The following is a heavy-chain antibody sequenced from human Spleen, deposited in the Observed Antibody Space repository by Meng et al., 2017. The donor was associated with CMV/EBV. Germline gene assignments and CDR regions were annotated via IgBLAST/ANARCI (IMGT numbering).Heavy chain of an antibody. J-gene: IGHJ4*02. V-gene: IGHV3-11*01. CDR1: GFAFSAYY. D-gene: IGHD3-10*01. CDR2: ISSSGSTI. CDR3: ARDRYYGSGTYYY. Sequence: ASGFAFSAYYISWIRQAPGKGLEWISYISSSGSTIYYADSVKGRFTVSRDNAKKLLYLQMNSLRAEDTAVYYCARDRYYGSGTYYYWGQETLVTVSS.